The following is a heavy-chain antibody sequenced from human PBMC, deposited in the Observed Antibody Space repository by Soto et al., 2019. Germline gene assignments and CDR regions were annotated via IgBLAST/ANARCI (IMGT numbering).Heavy chain of an antibody. CDR1: GGPIRGYY. CDR3: ARGRAIYGEWDYFDY. Sequence: QVQLQESGPRLVKPSETLSLTCSVSGGPIRGYYWTWIRQSPGRGLQWLGFISDSGKTNSDASLKGRIAISLDTSRNQFSLSLTSVTAADTALYYCARGRAIYGEWDYFDYWGQGALVTVSS. V-gene: IGHV4-59*01. CDR2: ISDSGKT. D-gene: IGHD1-26*01. J-gene: IGHJ4*02.